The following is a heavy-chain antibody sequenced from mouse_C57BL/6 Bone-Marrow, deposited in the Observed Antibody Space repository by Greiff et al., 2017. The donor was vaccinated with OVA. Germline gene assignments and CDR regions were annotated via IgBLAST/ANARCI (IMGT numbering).Heavy chain of an antibody. CDR1: GYAFSSSW. Sequence: QVQLKESGPELVKPGASVKISCKASGYAFSSSWMNWVKQRPGKGLEWIGRIYPGDGDTNYNGKFKGKATLTADKSSSTAYMQLSSLTSEDSAVYFCARRGDGYYGWFAYWGQGTLVTVSA. D-gene: IGHD2-3*01. CDR2: IYPGDGDT. CDR3: ARRGDGYYGWFAY. J-gene: IGHJ3*01. V-gene: IGHV1-82*01.